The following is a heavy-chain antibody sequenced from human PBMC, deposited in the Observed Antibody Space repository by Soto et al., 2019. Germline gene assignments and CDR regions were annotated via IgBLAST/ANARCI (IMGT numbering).Heavy chain of an antibody. CDR2: INHSGST. CDR1: GGCVSGYY. CDR3: ARGGWFDP. Sequence: XASLSLKCAVRGGCVSGYYWSWIRQPPGKGLEWIGEINHSGSTNYNPSLKSRVTISVDTSKNQFSLKLSSVTAADTAVYYCARGGWFDPCGQRTLVTVSS. V-gene: IGHV4-34*01. J-gene: IGHJ5*02.